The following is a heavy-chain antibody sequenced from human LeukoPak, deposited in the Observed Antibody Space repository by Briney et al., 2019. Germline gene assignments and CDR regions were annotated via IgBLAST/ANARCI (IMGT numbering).Heavy chain of an antibody. CDR1: GGSFSGYY. CDR3: ARGGIAVAAAVDY. J-gene: IGHJ4*02. Sequence: ASETLSLTCAVYGGSFSGYYWSWIRQPPGKGLEWIWEINRSGSTNYNPYPQSRVIISVDTSKNQFSLQLISVTAADTAVYYCARGGIAVAAAVDYWGQGTLVSVSS. CDR2: INRSGST. D-gene: IGHD6-19*01. V-gene: IGHV4-34*01.